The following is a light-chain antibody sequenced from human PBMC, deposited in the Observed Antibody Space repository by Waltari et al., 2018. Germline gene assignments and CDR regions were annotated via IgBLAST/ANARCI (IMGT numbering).Light chain of an antibody. CDR2: KAS. CDR3: QHYNSPIT. Sequence: DIQMTQSPSTLSASVGDRVTITCRASQSISSWLAWYQQKPGKAPKLLIYKASSLESGVPSRFSGSGSGTEFTLTISSLQPDDFASYYCQHYNSPITFGPGTKVDIK. J-gene: IGKJ3*01. CDR1: QSISSW. V-gene: IGKV1-5*03.